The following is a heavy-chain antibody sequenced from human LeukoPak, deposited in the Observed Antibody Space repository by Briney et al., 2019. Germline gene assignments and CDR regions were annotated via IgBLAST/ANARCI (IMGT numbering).Heavy chain of an antibody. V-gene: IGHV4-59*01. CDR1: GGSISSYY. J-gene: IGHJ5*02. CDR3: ARTLRANWSDP. Sequence: SETLSLTCTVSGGSISSYYWSWIRQPPGKGLEWIGYIYYSGSTNYNPSLKSRVTISVDTSKNQFPLKLSSVTAADTAVYYCARTLRANWSDPWGQGTLVTVSS. CDR2: IYYSGST.